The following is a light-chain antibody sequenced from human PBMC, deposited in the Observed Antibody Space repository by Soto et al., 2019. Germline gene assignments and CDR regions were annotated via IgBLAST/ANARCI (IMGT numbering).Light chain of an antibody. CDR2: AAS. CDR3: QQYYSYPQT. CDR1: QGISSY. Sequence: AIRMTQSPSSFSASTGDRVTITCRASQGISSYLAWYQQKPGKAPKLLIYAASTLQSGVPSRFSGSGSVTDFTLTFSCLQSEDLATYYCQQYYSYPQTFGQGNKVEIK. J-gene: IGKJ1*01. V-gene: IGKV1-8*01.